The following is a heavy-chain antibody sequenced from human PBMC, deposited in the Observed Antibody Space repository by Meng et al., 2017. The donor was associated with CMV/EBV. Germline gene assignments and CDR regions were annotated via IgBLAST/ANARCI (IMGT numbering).Heavy chain of an antibody. CDR2: INWNGGST. D-gene: IGHD1-26*01. V-gene: IGHV3-20*04. J-gene: IGHJ4*02. CDR1: GFTFDDYG. Sequence: GGSLRLSCAASGFTFDDYGMSWVRQAPGKGLEWVSGINWNGGSTGYADSVKGRFTISRDNAKNSLYLQMNSLRAEDTALYYCARAQSGSYAPTPFDYWGQGTLVIVSS. CDR3: ARAQSGSYAPTPFDY.